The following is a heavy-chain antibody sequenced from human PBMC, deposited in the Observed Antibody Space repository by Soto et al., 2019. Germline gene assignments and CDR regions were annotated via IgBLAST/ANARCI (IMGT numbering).Heavy chain of an antibody. J-gene: IGHJ5*02. Sequence: GASVKVSCKASGGTFSSYAISWVRQAPGQGLEWMGGIIPIFGTANYAQKFQGRVTITADKSTSTAYMELSSLRSEDTAVYYCARGDYDILTGSRLGFDPWGQGTLVTVSS. CDR2: IIPIFGTA. D-gene: IGHD3-9*01. CDR1: GGTFSSYA. V-gene: IGHV1-69*06. CDR3: ARGDYDILTGSRLGFDP.